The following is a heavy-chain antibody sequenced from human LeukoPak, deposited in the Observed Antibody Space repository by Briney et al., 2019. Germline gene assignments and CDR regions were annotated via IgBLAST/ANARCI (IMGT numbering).Heavy chain of an antibody. CDR2: INKDVNI. V-gene: IGHV3-53*01. Sequence: PGGSLRLSCAASGFIVTSDDMNWVRQAPGKGLQWVSVINKDVNIYYADSVKGRFIISRDNSKNTLYLQMNSLRVEDTAVYFCARETLRDGSFDFWGQGTLATVS. CDR1: GFIVTSDD. CDR3: ARETLRDGSFDF. D-gene: IGHD5-24*01. J-gene: IGHJ4*02.